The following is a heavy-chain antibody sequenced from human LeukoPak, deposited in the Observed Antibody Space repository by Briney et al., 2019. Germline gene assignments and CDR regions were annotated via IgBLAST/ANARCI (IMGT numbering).Heavy chain of an antibody. Sequence: GGSLRLSCAASGFTFSSYAMSWVRQAPGKGLEWVSAISGSGGSTYYADSVKGRFTISRDNSKNTPYLQMNSLRAEDTAVYYCAKVYSSGWYYFDYWGQGTLVTVSS. CDR1: GFTFSSYA. CDR2: ISGSGGST. V-gene: IGHV3-23*01. J-gene: IGHJ4*02. D-gene: IGHD6-19*01. CDR3: AKVYSSGWYYFDY.